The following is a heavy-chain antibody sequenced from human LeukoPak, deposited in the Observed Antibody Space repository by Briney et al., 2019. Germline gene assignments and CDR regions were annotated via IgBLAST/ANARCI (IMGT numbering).Heavy chain of an antibody. D-gene: IGHD6-13*01. CDR1: GFTFSSYW. J-gene: IGHJ6*03. Sequence: GGSLRLSCAASGFTFSSYWMSWVRQAPGKGLEWVANIKQDGSEKYYVDSVKGRFTISRDNAKNSLYLQMNSLRAEDTAVYYCARGVSSSWLYYYYYYMDVWGKGTTVTVSS. CDR2: IKQDGSEK. V-gene: IGHV3-7*01. CDR3: ARGVSSSWLYYYYYYMDV.